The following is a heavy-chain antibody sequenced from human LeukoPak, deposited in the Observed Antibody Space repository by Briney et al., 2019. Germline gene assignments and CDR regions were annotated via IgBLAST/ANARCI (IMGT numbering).Heavy chain of an antibody. Sequence: GESLKISCKGSGYSFTSYWIGWVRQMPGKGLEWMGIIYPGDSDTRYSPSFQGQVTISADKSISTAYLQWSSLKASDTALYYWARPPANWGVDYWGQGTLVTVSS. CDR1: GYSFTSYW. V-gene: IGHV5-51*01. J-gene: IGHJ4*02. CDR3: ARPPANWGVDY. CDR2: IYPGDSDT. D-gene: IGHD7-27*01.